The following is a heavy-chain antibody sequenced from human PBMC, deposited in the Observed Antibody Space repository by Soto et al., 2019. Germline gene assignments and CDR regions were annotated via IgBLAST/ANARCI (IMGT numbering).Heavy chain of an antibody. CDR3: ARSMTTVVLDDFDI. CDR1: GRTFSSYA. D-gene: IGHD4-17*01. V-gene: IGHV1-69*06. Sequence: SVKVSCKASGRTFSSYAISWVRQTPGQGLEWMGGIIPIFGTANYAQKFQGRVTITADKSTSTAYMALSSLRSEDTAVYYCARSMTTVVLDDFDIWDQGTMVTVSS. CDR2: IIPIFGTA. J-gene: IGHJ3*02.